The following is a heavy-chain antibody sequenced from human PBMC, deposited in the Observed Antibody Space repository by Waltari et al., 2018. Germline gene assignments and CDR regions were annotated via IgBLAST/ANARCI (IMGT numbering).Heavy chain of an antibody. CDR3: ARHPGSGYTYYYYYGMDV. CDR1: GGSFSGYY. Sequence: QVQLQQWGAGLLKPSETLSLTCAVYGGSFSGYYWSWIRQPPGTGLEWIGEINHSGSNNYNPSVKSRVNISVDTSKNQFSLKLSSVTAADTAVYYCARHPGSGYTYYYYYGMDVWGQGTTVTVSS. D-gene: IGHD3-10*01. V-gene: IGHV4-34*01. J-gene: IGHJ6*02. CDR2: INHSGSN.